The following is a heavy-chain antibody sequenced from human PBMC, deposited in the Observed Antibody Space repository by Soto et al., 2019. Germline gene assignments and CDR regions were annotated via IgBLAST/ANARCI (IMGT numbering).Heavy chain of an antibody. J-gene: IGHJ3*02. CDR3: ARDVSPGSSSLYLDAFDI. V-gene: IGHV3-7*05. Sequence: EVQLEESGGDLVQPGGYLRLSCAASGCTLSAYWMTWVRQAPGKGLEWVANINRDGSKKSYLDSVRGRFTISRDNVGNSLYLQMDSLRADDTALYYCARDVSPGSSSLYLDAFDIWGQGTMVTVSS. D-gene: IGHD6-13*01. CDR1: GCTLSAYW. CDR2: INRDGSKK.